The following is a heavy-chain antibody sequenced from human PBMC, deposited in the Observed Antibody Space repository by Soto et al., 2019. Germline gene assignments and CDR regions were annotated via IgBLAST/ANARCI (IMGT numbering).Heavy chain of an antibody. Sequence: SVKVSCKASGGTFSSYAISWVRQAPGQGLEWMGGIIPIFGTANYAQKFQGRVTITADESTSTAYMELSSLRSEDTAVYYCARARYPPEYSSSLNYFDYWGQGTLVTVSS. CDR1: GGTFSSYA. J-gene: IGHJ4*02. D-gene: IGHD6-6*01. CDR3: ARARYPPEYSSSLNYFDY. V-gene: IGHV1-69*13. CDR2: IIPIFGTA.